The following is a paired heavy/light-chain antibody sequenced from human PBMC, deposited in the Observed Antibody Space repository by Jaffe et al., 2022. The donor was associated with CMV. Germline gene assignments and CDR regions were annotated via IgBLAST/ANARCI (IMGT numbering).Light chain of an antibody. Sequence: QSVLTQPPSASGTPGQRVTISCSGGSSNIASNNVYWYQHLPGRAPKLLIYRNNRRPSGVPDRFSGSKSGTSASLAISGLRSEDEADYYCAAWDDSLSGPRVFGGGTKLTVL. V-gene: IGLV1-47*01. J-gene: IGLJ3*02. CDR2: RNN. CDR3: AAWDDSLSGPRV. CDR1: SSNIASNN.
Heavy chain of an antibody. J-gene: IGHJ6*03. V-gene: IGHV3-11*06. Sequence: QVQVMESGGALVKPGGSLRLSCAASGFTFSDYYMSWIRQAPGKGLEWVSYISSSSTYTNYADSVKGRFTISRDNAKNSVYLQMNSLRAEDTAVYYCARDRYCSTTSCSRYYDSYYMDVWGKGTTVTVSS. D-gene: IGHD2-2*01. CDR1: GFTFSDYY. CDR3: ARDRYCSTTSCSRYYDSYYMDV. CDR2: ISSSSTYT.